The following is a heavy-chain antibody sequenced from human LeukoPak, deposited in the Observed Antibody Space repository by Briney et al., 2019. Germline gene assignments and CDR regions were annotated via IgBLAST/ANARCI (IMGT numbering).Heavy chain of an antibody. CDR3: AKFRDSSGWYGLPDY. V-gene: IGHV3-23*01. CDR1: GFTFSSYA. D-gene: IGHD6-19*01. CDR2: ISGSGGST. Sequence: GGSLRLSCAASGFTFSSYAMSWVRQAPGKGLEWVSAISGSGGSTYYADSVKGQFTISRDNSKNTLYLQMNSLRAEDTAVYYCAKFRDSSGWYGLPDYWGQGTLVTVSS. J-gene: IGHJ4*02.